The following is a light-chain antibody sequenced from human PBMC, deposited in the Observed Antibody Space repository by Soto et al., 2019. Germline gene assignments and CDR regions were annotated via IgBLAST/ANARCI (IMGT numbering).Light chain of an antibody. CDR1: NIGSKS. Sequence: SYELTQPPSVSVAPGQTGRITCGGNNIGSKSVHWYQQKPGQAPVLVVYDDSDRPSGIPERFSGSNSGNTATLTISRVEAGDEADYYCQVWDSSSEHPNLVFGGGTKVTVL. CDR3: QVWDSSSEHPNLV. CDR2: DDS. J-gene: IGLJ3*02. V-gene: IGLV3-21*02.